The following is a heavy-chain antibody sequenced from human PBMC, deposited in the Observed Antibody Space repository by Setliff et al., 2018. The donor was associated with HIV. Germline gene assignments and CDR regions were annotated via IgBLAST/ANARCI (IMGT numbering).Heavy chain of an antibody. V-gene: IGHV4-59*11. Sequence: SETLSLTCAVSGGSIGIHYWSWIRQPPGKGLEWIGTVNHTGSTIYNPSLQSRVIMSVDTSRNQFSLNVNSLTAADTAVYFCARWGDGYNSYDFWGQGTLVTVSS. CDR2: VNHTGST. D-gene: IGHD5-12*01. CDR3: ARWGDGYNSYDF. J-gene: IGHJ4*02. CDR1: GGSIGIHY.